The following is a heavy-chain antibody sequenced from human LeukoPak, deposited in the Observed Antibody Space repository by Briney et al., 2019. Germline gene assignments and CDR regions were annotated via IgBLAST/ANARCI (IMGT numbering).Heavy chain of an antibody. D-gene: IGHD3-9*01. CDR3: ARKYYDILTGYSHLDY. CDR2: INAGNGNT. V-gene: IGHV1-3*01. CDR1: GYTFASYA. Sequence: GASVKDSCKASGYTFASYAMHWVRQAPGQRLEWMGWINAGNGNTKYSQKFQGRVTITRDTSASTAYMELSSLRSEDTAVYYCARKYYDILTGYSHLDYWGQGTLVTVSS. J-gene: IGHJ4*02.